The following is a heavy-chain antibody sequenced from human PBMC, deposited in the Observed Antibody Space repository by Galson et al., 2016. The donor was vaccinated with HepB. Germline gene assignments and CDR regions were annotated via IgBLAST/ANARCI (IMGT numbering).Heavy chain of an antibody. CDR2: INALYLTP. V-gene: IGHV1-69*06. CDR1: GGIVSLSA. Sequence: SVKVSCKASGGIVSLSAVNWVRQAPGQGLEWMGGINALYLTPDYAQKFQGRVTATADSSSRTVYMELSSLTSEDTAVYYCARRANCGGDCFAFDIWGPGTLVTVSS. CDR3: ARRANCGGDCFAFDI. D-gene: IGHD2-21*02. J-gene: IGHJ3*02.